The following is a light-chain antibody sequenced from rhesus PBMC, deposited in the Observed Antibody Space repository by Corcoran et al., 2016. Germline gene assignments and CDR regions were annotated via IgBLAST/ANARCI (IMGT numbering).Light chain of an antibody. CDR1: QSLVHSNGNTY. Sequence: DVVMTQSPLALPITPGQPASISCRSSQSLVHSNGNTYLSWFQQKPGQPPRLLIYKVSNRYSGVPDRFSGSGAGTDFTLKISRVEAEGVGVYYCMQYTHIPLTFGGGTKVEIK. J-gene: IGKJ4*01. V-gene: IGKV2-65*01. CDR2: KVS. CDR3: MQYTHIPLT.